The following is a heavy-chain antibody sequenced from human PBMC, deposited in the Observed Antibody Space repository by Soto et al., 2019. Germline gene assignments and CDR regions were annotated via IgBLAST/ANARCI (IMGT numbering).Heavy chain of an antibody. J-gene: IGHJ5*02. CDR1: GFSLSTSGVG. CDR3: ARRLRTAMAVNWFDP. Sequence: QITLKESGPTLGKPTQTLTLTCTFSGFSLSTSGVGVGWIRQPPGKALEWLALIYWDDDKRYSPSLKSRLTITKDTSNNQVVLTMTNMHPVDTATYYCARRLRTAMAVNWFDPWGQGTLVTVSS. CDR2: IYWDDDK. D-gene: IGHD5-18*01. V-gene: IGHV2-5*02.